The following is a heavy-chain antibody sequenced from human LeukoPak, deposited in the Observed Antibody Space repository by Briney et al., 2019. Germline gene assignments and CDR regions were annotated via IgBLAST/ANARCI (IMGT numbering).Heavy chain of an antibody. CDR1: GFTFSSYT. V-gene: IGHV3-23*01. Sequence: GGSLRLSCAASGFTFSSYTMSWVRQAPGKGLEWVSTISDSGGNTYYPDSVKGRFTISRDNSKNTLFLQMDSLRAEDTAVYYCAKDRSTWNDGGAYFDYWGQGTLVTVSS. D-gene: IGHD1-1*01. CDR2: ISDSGGNT. J-gene: IGHJ4*02. CDR3: AKDRSTWNDGGAYFDY.